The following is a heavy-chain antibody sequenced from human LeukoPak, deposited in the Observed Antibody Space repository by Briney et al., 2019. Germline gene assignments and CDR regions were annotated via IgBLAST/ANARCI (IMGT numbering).Heavy chain of an antibody. CDR2: IYYSGRT. CDR3: ARRRYYDSTGYLD. Sequence: PLQSLCLTXTVSRDSIRRRKDTWGWGCETPGKGGERVGDIYYSGRTYYNSSLKSRLTLSVDTSRNQFSLKLSSVSASDTAAYYCARRRYYDSTGYLDWGQGTLVSVSP. CDR1: RDSIRRRKDT. D-gene: IGHD3-22*01. V-gene: IGHV4-39*01. J-gene: IGHJ1*01.